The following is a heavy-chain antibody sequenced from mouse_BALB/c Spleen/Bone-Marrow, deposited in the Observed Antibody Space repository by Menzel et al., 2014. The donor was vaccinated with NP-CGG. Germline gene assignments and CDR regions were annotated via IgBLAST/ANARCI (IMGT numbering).Heavy chain of an antibody. CDR2: INPSNGGT. CDR3: TRLPH. V-gene: IGHV1S81*02. J-gene: IGHJ4*01. CDR1: GYTFTSYY. Sequence: QVQLQQPGAELVKPGASVKLSCKASGYTFTSYYMYWVKQRPGQGLEWIGEINPSNGGTNFNERFKSRATLTVDKSSSTAYMQLSSLTSEDSAVYYCTRLPHWGQGTSVTVSS. D-gene: IGHD5-1*01.